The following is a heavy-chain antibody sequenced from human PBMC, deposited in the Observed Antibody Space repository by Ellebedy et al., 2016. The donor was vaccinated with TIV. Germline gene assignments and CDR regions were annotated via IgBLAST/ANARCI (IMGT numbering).Heavy chain of an antibody. Sequence: PGGSLRLSCAASGFTFSSYAMHWVRQAPGKGLEWVAVISYDGSNKYYADSVKGRFTISRDNSKNTLYLQMNSLRAEDTAVYYCARGPLTISRLRPLYYYGMDVWGQGTTVTVSS. CDR3: ARGPLTISRLRPLYYYGMDV. CDR2: ISYDGSNK. D-gene: IGHD3-3*01. CDR1: GFTFSSYA. V-gene: IGHV3-30-3*01. J-gene: IGHJ6*02.